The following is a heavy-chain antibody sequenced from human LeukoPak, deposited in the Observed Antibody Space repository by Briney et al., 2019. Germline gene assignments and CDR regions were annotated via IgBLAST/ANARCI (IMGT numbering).Heavy chain of an antibody. J-gene: IGHJ4*02. V-gene: IGHV3-30-3*01. CDR3: ASPGGDGYNYELDY. CDR2: ISYDGSNK. Sequence: GGSLRLSCAASGFTFSSYAMHWVRQAPGKGLEWVAVISYDGSNKYYADSVKGRFTISRDNSKNTLYLQMNSLRAEDTAVYYCASPGGDGYNYELDYWGQGTLVTVSS. CDR1: GFTFSSYA. D-gene: IGHD5-24*01.